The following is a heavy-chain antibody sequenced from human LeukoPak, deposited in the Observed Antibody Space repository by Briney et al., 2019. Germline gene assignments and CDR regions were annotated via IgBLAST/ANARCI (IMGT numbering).Heavy chain of an antibody. Sequence: SETLSLTCTVSGYSISSGYYWGWIRQPPGMGLEWIGSMYQSGNAYYNPSLRSRVTMSVDTSKNQVSLKLISVTAADTAVYFCARVPGPNWFDPWGLGTLVTVSS. V-gene: IGHV4-38-2*02. CDR2: MYQSGNA. J-gene: IGHJ5*02. CDR1: GYSISSGYY. D-gene: IGHD1-14*01. CDR3: ARVPGPNWFDP.